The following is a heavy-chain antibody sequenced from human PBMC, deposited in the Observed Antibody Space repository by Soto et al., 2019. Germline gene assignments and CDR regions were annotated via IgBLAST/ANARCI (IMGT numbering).Heavy chain of an antibody. Sequence: QVQLQQWGAGLLKPSETLSLTCAVYGGSFSGYYWTWIRQPPGTGLEWIGEINHSGSTNYNPSLKSRVTISVDTSKNQFSLKLTSVTAADTAVYYGARDKITGLFDYWGQGTQVTVTS. J-gene: IGHJ4*02. D-gene: IGHD2-8*02. CDR3: ARDKITGLFDY. CDR2: INHSGST. CDR1: GGSFSGYY. V-gene: IGHV4-34*01.